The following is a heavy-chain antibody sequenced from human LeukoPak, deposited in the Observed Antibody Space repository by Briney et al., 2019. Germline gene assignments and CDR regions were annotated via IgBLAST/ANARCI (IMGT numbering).Heavy chain of an antibody. CDR3: AKRKAYDYGAFDY. D-gene: IGHD4-17*01. CDR2: IWYDGSNK. CDR1: GFTFSSYG. J-gene: IGHJ4*02. V-gene: IGHV3-33*06. Sequence: GGSLRLSCAASGFTFSSYGMHWVRQAPGKGLEWVAVIWYDGSNKYYADSVKGRFTISRDNSKNTLYLQMDSLRAEDTALYYCAKRKAYDYGAFDYWGQGTLVTVSS.